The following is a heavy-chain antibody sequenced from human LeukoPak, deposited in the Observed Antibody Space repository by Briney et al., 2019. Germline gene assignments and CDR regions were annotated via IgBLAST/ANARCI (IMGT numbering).Heavy chain of an antibody. CDR1: GGSISSYY. CDR2: IYYSGSTGRSI. J-gene: IGHJ4*02. Sequence: SETLSLTCTVSGGSISSYYWSWIRQAPGKGLEWIVYIYYSGSTGRSINYNPSLKSRVTISVDTSKNQFSLKLSSVTAADTAMYYCARSTIAAAGNVEYWGQRTLVTVSS. CDR3: ARSTIAAAGNVEY. D-gene: IGHD6-13*01. V-gene: IGHV4-59*01.